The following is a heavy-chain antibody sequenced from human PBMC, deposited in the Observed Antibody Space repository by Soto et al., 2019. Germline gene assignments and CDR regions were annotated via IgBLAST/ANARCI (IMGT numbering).Heavy chain of an antibody. CDR1: GFTFSSYS. Sequence: GGSLRLSCAASGFTFSSYSMNWVRQAPGKGLEWVSSISSSSSYIYYADSVKGRFTISRDNAKNSLYLQMNSLRAEDTAVYYCARDRQQQLFFALRGQGTLVTVSS. V-gene: IGHV3-21*01. CDR3: ARDRQQQLFFAL. D-gene: IGHD6-13*01. J-gene: IGHJ4*02. CDR2: ISSSSSYI.